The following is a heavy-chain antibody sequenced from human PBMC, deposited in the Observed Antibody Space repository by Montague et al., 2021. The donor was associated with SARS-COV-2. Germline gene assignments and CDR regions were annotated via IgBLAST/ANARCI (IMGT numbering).Heavy chain of an antibody. CDR3: AHLIRYYDIFTGIPFDD. D-gene: IGHD3-9*01. CDR1: GFSLSNPNVG. J-gene: IGHJ4*02. V-gene: IGHV2-5*01. CDR2: IYSNGDK. Sequence: LALVKPTQTLALTCTFSGFSLSNPNVGVAWIRQPPGKALEWLAVIYSNGDKRYSPSLQRGLTITKDTSRNQVVVSLTNVDPLDTATYYCAHLIRYYDIFTGIPFDDWGQGTQVTVSS.